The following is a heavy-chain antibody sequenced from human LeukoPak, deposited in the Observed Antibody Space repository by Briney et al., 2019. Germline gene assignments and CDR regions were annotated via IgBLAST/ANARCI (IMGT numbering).Heavy chain of an antibody. J-gene: IGHJ4*02. CDR3: ARGRDYYDSSGSYGYFDY. V-gene: IGHV4-59*01. CDR2: ISYSGYS. Sequence: SETLSLTCTASGGSMSGYYWTWIRQPPGKGLEWLGYISYSGYSNYNPSLKSRVTMTVDTSKNQFSLKLSSVTAADTALYYCARGRDYYDSSGSYGYFDYWGQGTLVTVSS. D-gene: IGHD3-22*01. CDR1: GGSMSGYY.